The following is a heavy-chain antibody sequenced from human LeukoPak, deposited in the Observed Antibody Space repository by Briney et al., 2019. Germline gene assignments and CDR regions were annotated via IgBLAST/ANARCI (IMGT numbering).Heavy chain of an antibody. Sequence: GASVKVSCKASGYTFTGYYMHWVRQAPGQRLEWMGWINAGNGKPKYSQDFQDRVTITRDTSASTAYMELSSLRSEDMAVYYCARGNPSRFDYWGQGTLVTVSS. CDR3: ARGNPSRFDY. D-gene: IGHD1-14*01. J-gene: IGHJ4*02. CDR1: GYTFTGYY. V-gene: IGHV1-3*03. CDR2: INAGNGKP.